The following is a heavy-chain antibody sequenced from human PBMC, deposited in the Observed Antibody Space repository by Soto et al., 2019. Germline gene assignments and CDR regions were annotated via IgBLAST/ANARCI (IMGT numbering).Heavy chain of an antibody. J-gene: IGHJ4*02. CDR2: ISGSGRNI. D-gene: IGHD2-21*02. CDR1: GLSFSLYS. V-gene: IGHV3-23*01. CDR3: AKDDKTASRIDY. Sequence: EVQLLESGAGLVQPGGSLRLSCATSGLSFSLYSMGWVRQAPGKGLEWVSAISGSGRNIHYADSVKGRFTISRDNSKNTLSLQMNSLRAEDTALYYCAKDDKTASRIDYWGQGTLVTVSS.